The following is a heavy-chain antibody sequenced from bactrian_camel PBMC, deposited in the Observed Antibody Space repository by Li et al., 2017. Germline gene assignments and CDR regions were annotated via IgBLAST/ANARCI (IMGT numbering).Heavy chain of an antibody. J-gene: IGHJ6*01. CDR2: IRRDGDE. CDR3: AAGTRIIAGDYCDGITA. CDR1: FSAYYC. V-gene: IGHV3S55*01. Sequence: HVQLVESGGGSVQAGGSLSLSCPAHFSAYYCMSWFRQAPGKEREGIAGIRRDGDEYYAGSVKGRFTISQDNAKNIIYLQMSSLTPDDTAMYYCAAGTRIIAGDYCDGITAWGQGTQVTVS. D-gene: IGHD3*01.